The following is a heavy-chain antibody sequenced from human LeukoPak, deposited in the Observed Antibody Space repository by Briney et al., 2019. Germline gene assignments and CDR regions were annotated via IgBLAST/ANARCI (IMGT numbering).Heavy chain of an antibody. CDR1: GYTFTSYA. J-gene: IGHJ4*02. V-gene: IGHV7-4-1*02. Sequence: ASVKVSCKASGYTFTSYAMNWVRQAPGQGLEWMGWINTNTGDPTYAQGFTGQFVFSLDTSVSTAYLQISSLKAEDTAVYYCARAFQLGGYDILTGYYTGEDYWGQGTLVTVSS. D-gene: IGHD3-9*01. CDR3: ARAFQLGGYDILTGYYTGEDY. CDR2: INTNTGDP.